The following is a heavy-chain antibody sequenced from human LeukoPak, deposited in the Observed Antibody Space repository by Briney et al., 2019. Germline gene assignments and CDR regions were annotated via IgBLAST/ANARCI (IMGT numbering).Heavy chain of an antibody. D-gene: IGHD5-12*01. CDR2: IYPGDFDT. CDR1: GFTFSSYW. CDR3: ARSLGNSFGLEFYYGMDV. J-gene: IGHJ6*02. V-gene: IGHV5-51*01. Sequence: PGGSLRLSCAASGFTFSSYWIAWVRQMPGKGLEWMGIIYPGDFDTRYSPSFEGQVIISVDNSINTAYVQWRSLKASDTAMYFCARSLGNSFGLEFYYGMDVWGQGTTVTVSS.